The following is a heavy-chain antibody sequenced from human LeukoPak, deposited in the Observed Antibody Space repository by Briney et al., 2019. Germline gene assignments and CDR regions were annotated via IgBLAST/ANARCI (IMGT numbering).Heavy chain of an antibody. CDR3: ARAPGSNYGRFEY. Sequence: PRGSLRLSCAASGFTLSSYWMHWVRQAPGKGLVWVSRISPDGTSTYYADSMKGRFTMSRDNPQNTLYLQGNSPTVEDTAVYYCARAPGSNYGRFEYWGQGTLVTASS. V-gene: IGHV3-74*01. CDR1: GFTLSSYW. D-gene: IGHD3-10*01. CDR2: ISPDGTST. J-gene: IGHJ4*02.